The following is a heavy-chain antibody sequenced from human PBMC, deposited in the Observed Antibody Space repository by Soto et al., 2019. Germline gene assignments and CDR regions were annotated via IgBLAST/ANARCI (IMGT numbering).Heavy chain of an antibody. D-gene: IGHD4-17*01. J-gene: IGHJ5*02. V-gene: IGHV3-21*01. Sequence: PGGSLRLSCAASGFTFSSYSMNWVRQAPGKGLEWVSSISSSSSYIYYADSVKGRFTISRDNAKNSLYLQMNSLRAEDTAVYYCARDSPKPHDYGDNWFDPWGQGTLVTVSS. CDR2: ISSSSSYI. CDR1: GFTFSSYS. CDR3: ARDSPKPHDYGDNWFDP.